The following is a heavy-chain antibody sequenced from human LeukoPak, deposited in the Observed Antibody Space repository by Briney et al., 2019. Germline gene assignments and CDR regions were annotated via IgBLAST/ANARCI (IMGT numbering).Heavy chain of an antibody. CDR3: AKDRVINMGRGVKGGFDY. D-gene: IGHD3-10*01. Sequence: PGGSLRLSCAASEFTFSSYAMSWVRQAPGKGLEWVSSINGGGGSPYYADSVKDRFTISRDNSKNTLYLQMNSLRAEDTAVYYCAKDRVINMGRGVKGGFDYWGQGILVTVSS. J-gene: IGHJ4*02. V-gene: IGHV3-23*01. CDR1: EFTFSSYA. CDR2: INGGGGSP.